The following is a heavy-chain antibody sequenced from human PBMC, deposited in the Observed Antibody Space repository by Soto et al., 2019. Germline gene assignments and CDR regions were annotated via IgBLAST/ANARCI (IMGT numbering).Heavy chain of an antibody. V-gene: IGHV2-5*02. CDR1: GFSLSTSGVS. Sequence: QITLKESGPTLVKPTQTLTLTCTFSGFSLSTSGVSVGWIRQPPGKALEWLALIYWDNDKRYRPSLKSRATITQNHSKNQVGQTMTNLDPVDTDTYYRAHRRDFFNWWGQGTLFTDS. CDR2: IYWDNDK. CDR3: AHRRDFFNW. D-gene: IGHD3-3*01. J-gene: IGHJ4*02.